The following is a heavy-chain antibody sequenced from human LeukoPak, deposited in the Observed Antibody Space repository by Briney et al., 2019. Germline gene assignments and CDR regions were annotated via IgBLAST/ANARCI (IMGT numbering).Heavy chain of an antibody. J-gene: IGHJ4*02. Sequence: PGGSLRLSCAASGFTFSSYDMHWVRQATGKGLEWVSTIGCAGEIYYQGSFMGRFTISRENAKNSLYLQLNSLRAGDTAVYYCARELGASGIDYWGQGTLVTVSS. CDR2: IGCAGEI. D-gene: IGHD3-10*01. CDR3: ARELGASGIDY. V-gene: IGHV3-13*01. CDR1: GFTFSSYD.